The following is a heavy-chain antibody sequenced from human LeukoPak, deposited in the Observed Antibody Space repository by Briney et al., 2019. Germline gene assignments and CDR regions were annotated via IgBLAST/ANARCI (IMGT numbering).Heavy chain of an antibody. V-gene: IGHV4-31*03. J-gene: IGHJ3*02. CDR2: IYYSGST. CDR3: ARRRSLPSDAFDI. Sequence: PSQTLSLTCSVSGGSISSGVYYWSWIRQHPGKGLEWIGYIYYSGSTYHNPSLKSRVSISVDTSKNQFSLKLSSGTAADTAVYYCARRRSLPSDAFDIRGQGTMVTVSS. CDR1: GGSISSGVYY.